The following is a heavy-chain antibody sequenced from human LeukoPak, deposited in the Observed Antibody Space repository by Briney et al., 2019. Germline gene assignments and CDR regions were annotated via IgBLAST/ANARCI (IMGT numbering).Heavy chain of an antibody. CDR1: GYSFTSYW. J-gene: IGHJ5*02. Sequence: GESLKISCKGSGYSFTSYWIGWVRQMPGKGLEWMGIIYPGDSDTRYSPSFQGQVTISADKSISTAYLQWSSLKASDTAMYYCARGGIQLWYGPWFDPWGQGTLVTVSS. D-gene: IGHD5-18*01. V-gene: IGHV5-51*01. CDR3: ARGGIQLWYGPWFDP. CDR2: IYPGDSDT.